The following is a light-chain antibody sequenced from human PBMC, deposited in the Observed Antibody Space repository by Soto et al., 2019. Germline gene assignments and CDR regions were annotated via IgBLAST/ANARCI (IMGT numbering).Light chain of an antibody. V-gene: IGKV3-15*01. CDR1: PISSN. CDR2: GAS. CDR3: QQYDYLPLT. Sequence: VVKQSPASLSVTHEARVTISCRASPISSNLAWHQQRPGQAPRLLIFGASSRATGVPARFSGIRSGTEGTITINSLQSEDCSVYFGQQYDYLPLTFGPGTMVDIK. J-gene: IGKJ3*01.